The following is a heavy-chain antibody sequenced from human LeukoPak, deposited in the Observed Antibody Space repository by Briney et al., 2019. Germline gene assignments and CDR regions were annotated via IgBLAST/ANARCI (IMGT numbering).Heavy chain of an antibody. CDR3: ARNHGAIALTNYLDY. D-gene: IGHD1-1*01. J-gene: IGHJ4*02. CDR1: GFTFDDYG. CDR2: INRNGGNT. V-gene: IGHV3-20*04. Sequence: GGSLRLSCAASGFTFDDYGMSWVRQAPGKGLEWVSNINRNGGNTAYADSVKGRFTISRDNAKNSLYLQMNSLRAEDTALYYCARNHGAIALTNYLDYWGQGTLVTVSS.